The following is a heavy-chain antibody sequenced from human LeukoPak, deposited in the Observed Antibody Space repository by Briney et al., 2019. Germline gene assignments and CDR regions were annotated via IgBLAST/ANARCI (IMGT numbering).Heavy chain of an antibody. J-gene: IGHJ4*02. CDR3: ARTGYSRLGALDY. Sequence: GGSLRLSCAASGFTFSSYWMSWVRQAPGEGLEWVANIKQDGSEKYYVDSVKGRFTISRDNAKNSLYLQMNSLRAEDTAVYYCARTGYSRLGALDYWGQGTLVTVSS. CDR1: GFTFSSYW. D-gene: IGHD6-13*01. V-gene: IGHV3-7*03. CDR2: IKQDGSEK.